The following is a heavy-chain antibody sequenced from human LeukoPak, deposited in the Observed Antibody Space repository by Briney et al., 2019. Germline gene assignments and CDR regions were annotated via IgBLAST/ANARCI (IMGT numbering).Heavy chain of an antibody. CDR1: GVSFSGYY. CDR3: ASRLGGYGMDV. V-gene: IGHV4-34*01. J-gene: IGHJ6*02. CDR2: INHSGST. Sequence: MPSETLSLTCAVYGVSFSGYYWSWIRQPPGKGLEWIGEINHSGSTNYNPSLKSRVTISVDTSKNQFSLKLSSVTAADTAVYYCASRLGGYGMDVWGQGTTVTVSS.